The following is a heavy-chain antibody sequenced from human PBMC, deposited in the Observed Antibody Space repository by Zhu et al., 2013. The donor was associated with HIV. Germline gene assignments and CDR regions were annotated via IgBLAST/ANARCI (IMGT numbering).Heavy chain of an antibody. CDR2: INPRSGET. D-gene: IGHD1-1*01. Sequence: QVQLVQSGSELKRPGASVKVSCQASGYVFTDYYTHWLRQAPGQGPEWLGWINPRSGETHLAPVFQERVTMTRDTSINTVYMELSRLRSDDTAVYYCAREYTHTTDYWGQGTLVTVSS. V-gene: IGHV1-2*02. J-gene: IGHJ4*02. CDR3: AREYTHTTDY. CDR1: GYVFTDYY.